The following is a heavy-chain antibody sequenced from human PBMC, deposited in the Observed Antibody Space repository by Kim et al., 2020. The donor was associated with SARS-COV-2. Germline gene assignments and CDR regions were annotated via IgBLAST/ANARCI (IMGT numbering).Heavy chain of an antibody. CDR3: AKAGGIQLWLRGDYYYYYGMDV. D-gene: IGHD5-18*01. Sequence: GGSLRLSCAASGFTFSSYAMSWVRQAPGKGLEWVSVIYSGGSSTYYADSVKGRFTISRDNSKNTLYLQMNSLRAEDTAVYYCAKAGGIQLWLRGDYYYYYGMDVWGQGTTVTVSS. J-gene: IGHJ6*02. V-gene: IGHV3-23*03. CDR1: GFTFSSYA. CDR2: IYSGGSST.